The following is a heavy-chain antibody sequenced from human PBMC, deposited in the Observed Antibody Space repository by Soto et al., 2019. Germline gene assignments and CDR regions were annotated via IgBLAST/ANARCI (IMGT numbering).Heavy chain of an antibody. J-gene: IGHJ6*02. Sequence: SVKVSCKASGGTFSSYAISWVRQAPGQGLEWMGGIIPIFGTANYAQKFQGRVTITADESTSTAYMELSSLRSEDTAVYYCAKGYSYGYYYYGMDVWGQGTTVTVSS. V-gene: IGHV1-69*13. CDR2: IIPIFGTA. CDR3: AKGYSYGYYYYGMDV. CDR1: GGTFSSYA. D-gene: IGHD5-18*01.